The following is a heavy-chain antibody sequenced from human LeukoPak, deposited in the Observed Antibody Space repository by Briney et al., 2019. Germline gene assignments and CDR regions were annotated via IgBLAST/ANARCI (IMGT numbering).Heavy chain of an antibody. J-gene: IGHJ4*02. CDR1: GFTFSSYW. V-gene: IGHV3-7*01. CDR2: IRQDGSQK. Sequence: PGGSLRLSCAASGFTFSSYWMSWVRQAPGKGLEWVATIRQDGSQKYYVDSVKGRFTISRDNAKNSLYLQMNSLRAEDTAVYFCARETCTGGSCYLLDYWGQGTLVTVSS. CDR3: ARETCTGGSCYLLDY. D-gene: IGHD2-15*01.